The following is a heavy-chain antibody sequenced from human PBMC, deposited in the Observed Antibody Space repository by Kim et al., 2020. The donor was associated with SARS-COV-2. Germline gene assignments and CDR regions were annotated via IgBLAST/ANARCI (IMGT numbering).Heavy chain of an antibody. V-gene: IGHV4-59*13. J-gene: IGHJ6*02. Sequence: SETLSLTCTVSGGSISSYYWSWIRQPPGKGLEWIGYIYYSGSTNYNPSLKSRVTISVDTSKNQFSLKLSSVTAADTAVYYCARGDSYSSGPPPYVWGQGTTVTVSS. CDR3: ARGDSYSSGPPPYV. D-gene: IGHD6-19*01. CDR2: IYYSGST. CDR1: GGSISSYY.